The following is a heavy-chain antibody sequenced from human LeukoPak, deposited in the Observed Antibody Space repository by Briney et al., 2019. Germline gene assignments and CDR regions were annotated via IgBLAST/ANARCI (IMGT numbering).Heavy chain of an antibody. CDR1: GGSISSYY. J-gene: IGHJ4*02. Sequence: SETLSLTCTVSGGSISSYYWSWIRQPPGKGLEWIGYIYYSGGTNYNPSLKSRVTISVDTSKNQFSLKLSSVTAADTAVYYCARTLRRYYFDYWGQGTLVTVSS. V-gene: IGHV4-59*01. CDR3: ARTLRRYYFDY. CDR2: IYYSGGT.